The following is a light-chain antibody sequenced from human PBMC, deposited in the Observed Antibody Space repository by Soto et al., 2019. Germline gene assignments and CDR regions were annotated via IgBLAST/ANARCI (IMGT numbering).Light chain of an antibody. CDR1: QSVGTY. CDR3: QQRSSWPPN. Sequence: EIVLTQSPATLSLSPGERATLSCRASQSVGTYLAWYQQKPGQAPRLLIYDAFNRATGIPARFSGSGSGTDFTLTISSLEPEDFAVYYCQQRSSWPPNFGQGTRLEIK. V-gene: IGKV3-11*01. CDR2: DAF. J-gene: IGKJ5*01.